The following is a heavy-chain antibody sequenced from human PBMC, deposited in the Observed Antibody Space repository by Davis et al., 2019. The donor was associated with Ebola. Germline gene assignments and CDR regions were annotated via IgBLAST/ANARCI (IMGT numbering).Heavy chain of an antibody. D-gene: IGHD3-22*01. V-gene: IGHV1-3*01. Sequence: AASVKVSCKASGYIFTSYAIHWVRQAPGQRLEWMGWINAGNGDTKYSQKFRGRVTITRDTSASTSYMELSSLRSEDTAVYYCANEQDYYDSSGYYYVEQYWGQGTLVTVSS. CDR3: ANEQDYYDSSGYYYVEQY. CDR1: GYIFTSYA. CDR2: INAGNGDT. J-gene: IGHJ4*02.